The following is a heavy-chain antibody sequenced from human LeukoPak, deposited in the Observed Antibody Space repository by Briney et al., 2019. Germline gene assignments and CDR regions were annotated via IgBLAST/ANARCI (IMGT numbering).Heavy chain of an antibody. CDR2: ISAYNGNT. CDR3: ARPIVVVPAVPTGAFDI. J-gene: IGHJ3*02. Sequence: ASVKVSCKASGYTFTSYGISWVRQAPGQGLEWMGWISAYNGNTNYAQNLQGRVTMTTDTSTGTAYMELRSLRSDDTAVYYCARPIVVVPAVPTGAFDIWGQGTMVTVSS. V-gene: IGHV1-18*01. CDR1: GYTFTSYG. D-gene: IGHD2-2*01.